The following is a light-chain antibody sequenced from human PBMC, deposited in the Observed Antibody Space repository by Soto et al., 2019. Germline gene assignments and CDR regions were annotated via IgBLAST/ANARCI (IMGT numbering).Light chain of an antibody. Sequence: DIVLTQSPGTLSLSPGERATLSCRASQSVSGMAWYQQIRGQAPRLLIYGASTGATGIPDRFSGSGSGTDFTLTISRLEPEDFSVYYCQQYGSSLITFGQGTRLEIK. CDR1: QSVSG. J-gene: IGKJ5*01. CDR3: QQYGSSLIT. CDR2: GAS. V-gene: IGKV3-20*01.